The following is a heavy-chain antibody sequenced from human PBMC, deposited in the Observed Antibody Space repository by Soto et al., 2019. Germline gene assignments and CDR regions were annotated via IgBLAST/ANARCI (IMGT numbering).Heavy chain of an antibody. CDR1: GGTFSSYA. CDR3: ARYIVSSGVTWNYYYGMDV. D-gene: IGHD2-21*02. V-gene: IGHV1-69*06. CDR2: IIPIFGTA. J-gene: IGHJ6*02. Sequence: AASVKVSCKASGGTFSSYAISWVRQAPGQGLEWMGGIIPIFGTANYAQKFQGRVTITADKSTSTAYMELSSLRSEDTAVYYCARYIVSSGVTWNYYYGMDVWGQGTTVTVSS.